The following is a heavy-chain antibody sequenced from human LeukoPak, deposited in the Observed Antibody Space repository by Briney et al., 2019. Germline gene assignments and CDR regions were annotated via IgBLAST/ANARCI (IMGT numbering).Heavy chain of an antibody. Sequence: PGGSLRLSCAASGFTFSSYWMSWVRQAPGKGLEWGANIKQDGSEKYYVDSVKGRFTISRDNAKNSLYLQMNSLRAEDTAVYYCARGGGCSGGSCYSTTPYYYYGMDVWGQGTTVTVSS. CDR2: IKQDGSEK. V-gene: IGHV3-7*01. CDR1: GFTFSSYW. J-gene: IGHJ6*02. D-gene: IGHD2-15*01. CDR3: ARGGGCSGGSCYSTTPYYYYGMDV.